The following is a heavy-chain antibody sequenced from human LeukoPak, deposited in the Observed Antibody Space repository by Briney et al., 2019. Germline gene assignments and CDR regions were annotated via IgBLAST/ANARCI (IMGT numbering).Heavy chain of an antibody. V-gene: IGHV1-69*05. J-gene: IGHJ5*02. D-gene: IGHD3-22*01. Sequence: SVKVSCKASGGTFSSYAISWVRQAPGQGLEWMGRIIPIFGTANYAQKFQGRVTITTDESTSTAYMELSSLRSEDTAVYYCARARRITMIAVVEGDWFDPWGQGTLVTVSS. CDR3: ARARRITMIAVVEGDWFDP. CDR1: GGTFSSYA. CDR2: IIPIFGTA.